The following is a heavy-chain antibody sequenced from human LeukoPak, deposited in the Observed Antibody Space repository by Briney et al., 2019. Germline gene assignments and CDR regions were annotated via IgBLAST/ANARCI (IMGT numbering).Heavy chain of an antibody. J-gene: IGHJ5*01. V-gene: IGHV3-23*01. CDR2: ISGSGDNT. CDR3: AKERWGNTRPCWFDS. D-gene: IGHD3-16*01. Sequence: GGSLRLSCAASGFSFSSFAMNWVRQAPGEGREWVSCISGSGDNTYFADSVQGRFTISRDNSKKTLYLQMNNLRAEDTAVYYCAKERWGNTRPCWFDSWGQGTLVIVSS. CDR1: GFSFSSFA.